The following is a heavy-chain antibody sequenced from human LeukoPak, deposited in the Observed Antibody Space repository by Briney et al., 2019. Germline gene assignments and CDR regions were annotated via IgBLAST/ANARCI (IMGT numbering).Heavy chain of an antibody. V-gene: IGHV4-4*02. Sequence: SGTLSLTCAVSGGSISSSNWWSWVRQPPGKGLEWIGEIYHSGSTNYNPSLKSRVTISVDKSKNQFSLKLSSVTAADTAVYYCASREGYYDSSGYYPFDYWGQGTLVTVSS. J-gene: IGHJ4*02. CDR3: ASREGYYDSSGYYPFDY. CDR1: GGSISSSNW. CDR2: IYHSGST. D-gene: IGHD3-22*01.